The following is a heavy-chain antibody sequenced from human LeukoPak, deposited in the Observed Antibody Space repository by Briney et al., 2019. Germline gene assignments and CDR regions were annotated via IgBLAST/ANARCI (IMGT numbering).Heavy chain of an antibody. CDR3: AKGPSIAAAGTVYDY. CDR2: ISGSGGST. V-gene: IGHV3-23*01. J-gene: IGHJ4*02. CDR1: GGSFSGYY. D-gene: IGHD6-13*01. Sequence: ETLSLTCAVYGGSFSGYYWSWVRQAPGKGLEWVSAISGSGGSTYYADSVKGRFTISRDNSKNTLYLQMNSLRAEDTAVYYCAKGPSIAAAGTVYDYWGQGTLVTVSS.